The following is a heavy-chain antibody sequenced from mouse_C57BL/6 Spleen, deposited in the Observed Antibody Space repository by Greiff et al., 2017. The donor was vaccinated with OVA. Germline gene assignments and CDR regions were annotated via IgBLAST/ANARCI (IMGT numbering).Heavy chain of an antibody. Sequence: EVQRVESGEGLVKPGGSLKLSCAASGFTFSSYAMSWVRQTPEKRLEWVAYISSGGDYIYYADTVKGRFTISRDNARNTLYLQMSSLKSEDTAMYYCTRDYDGYSHYYAMDYWGQGTSVTVSS. CDR2: ISSGGDYI. V-gene: IGHV5-9-1*02. CDR3: TRDYDGYSHYYAMDY. D-gene: IGHD2-3*01. J-gene: IGHJ4*01. CDR1: GFTFSSYA.